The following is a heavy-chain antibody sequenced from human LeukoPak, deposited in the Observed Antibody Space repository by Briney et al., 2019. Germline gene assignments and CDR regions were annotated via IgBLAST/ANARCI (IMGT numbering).Heavy chain of an antibody. D-gene: IGHD2-2*01. J-gene: IGHJ6*03. Sequence: PGGSLRLSCAASGFTFSSYGMHWVRQAPGKGLEWVAVIWYDGSNKYYADSVKGRFTISRDNSKNTLYLQMNSLRAEDTAVYYCARDAPYQPDILSYYMDVWGKGTTVTVSS. CDR2: IWYDGSNK. CDR3: ARDAPYQPDILSYYMDV. CDR1: GFTFSSYG. V-gene: IGHV3-33*01.